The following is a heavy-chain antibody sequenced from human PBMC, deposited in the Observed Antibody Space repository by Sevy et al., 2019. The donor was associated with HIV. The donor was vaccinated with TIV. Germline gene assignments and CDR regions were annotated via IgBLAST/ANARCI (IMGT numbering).Heavy chain of an antibody. Sequence: GGYLRLSCEASGFTFSNVWMSWVRQAPGKGLECVGRIKSKADGGTTNYSAPVKGRFIISRDDSKNTLYLQLTSLKTEDTGVYFCTADPVHYNYYYMDVWGKGTTVTV. V-gene: IGHV3-15*01. J-gene: IGHJ6*03. CDR1: GFTFSNVW. D-gene: IGHD1-1*01. CDR2: IKSKADGGTT. CDR3: TADPVHYNYYYMDV.